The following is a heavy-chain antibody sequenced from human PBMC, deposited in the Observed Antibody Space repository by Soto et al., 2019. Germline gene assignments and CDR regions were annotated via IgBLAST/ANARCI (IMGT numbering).Heavy chain of an antibody. CDR1: GFTFSSYG. Sequence: GGSLRLSCAASGFTFSSYGMHWVRQAPGKGLEWVAVISYDGSNKYYADSVKGRFTISRDNSKNTLYLQMNSLRAEDTAVYYCAKDSVYSSSYLGYWGQGTLVTVSS. CDR2: ISYDGSNK. D-gene: IGHD6-6*01. J-gene: IGHJ4*02. V-gene: IGHV3-30*18. CDR3: AKDSVYSSSYLGY.